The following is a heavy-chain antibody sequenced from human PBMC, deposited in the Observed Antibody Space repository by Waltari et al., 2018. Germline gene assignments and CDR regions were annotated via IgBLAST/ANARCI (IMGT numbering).Heavy chain of an antibody. CDR3: ARDNWGSLDM. V-gene: IGHV3-74*03. D-gene: IGHD7-27*01. CDR1: GFRFSNYW. CDR2: ISNDESSL. J-gene: IGHJ3*02. Sequence: EEKLLESGGGLLQPGDSLRLSCAASGFRFSNYWMNWVRQAPGKGLVWGARISNDESSLTYADSVKGRFTVSRDNSKNTLCLQMNSLRVEDTAIYYCARDNWGSLDMWGQGTRVTVSS.